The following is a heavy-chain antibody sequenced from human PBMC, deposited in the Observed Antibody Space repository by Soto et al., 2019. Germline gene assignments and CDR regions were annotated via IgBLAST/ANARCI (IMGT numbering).Heavy chain of an antibody. Sequence: SETLSLTCTVSGGSISSGGYYWSWIRQHPGKGLEWIGYIYYSGSTYYNPSLKGRVTISVDTSKNQFSLKLSSVTAADTAVYYCARAHNYDILTGPGYFDYWGQGTLVTVSS. CDR1: GGSISSGGYY. D-gene: IGHD3-9*01. J-gene: IGHJ4*02. CDR2: IYYSGST. CDR3: ARAHNYDILTGPGYFDY. V-gene: IGHV4-31*03.